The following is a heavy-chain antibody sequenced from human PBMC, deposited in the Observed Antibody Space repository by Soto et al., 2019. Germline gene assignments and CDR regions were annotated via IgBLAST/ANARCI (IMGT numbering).Heavy chain of an antibody. D-gene: IGHD1-26*01. J-gene: IGHJ6*02. CDR1: GFTFSSYA. CDR3: AKEDVGATFYYYYGMDV. Sequence: GGSLRLSCAASGFTFSSYAMSWVRQAPGKGLEWVSAISGSGGSTYYADSVKGRFTISRDNSKNTLYLQMNSLRAEDTAVYYCAKEDVGATFYYYYGMDVWGQGTTVTVSS. V-gene: IGHV3-23*01. CDR2: ISGSGGST.